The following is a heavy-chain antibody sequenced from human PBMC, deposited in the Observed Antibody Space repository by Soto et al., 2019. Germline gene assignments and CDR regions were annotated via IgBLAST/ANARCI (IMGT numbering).Heavy chain of an antibody. Sequence: PGGSLRLSCAASGFTFSSYGMHWVRQAPGKGLEWVAVIWYDGSNKYYADSVKGRFTISRDNSKNTLYLQMNSLRAEDTAVYYCARESGSVKALLAVVGPFDYWGQGTLVTVSS. CDR3: ARESGSVKALLAVVGPFDY. CDR1: GFTFSSYG. CDR2: IWYDGSNK. J-gene: IGHJ4*02. V-gene: IGHV3-33*01. D-gene: IGHD6-19*01.